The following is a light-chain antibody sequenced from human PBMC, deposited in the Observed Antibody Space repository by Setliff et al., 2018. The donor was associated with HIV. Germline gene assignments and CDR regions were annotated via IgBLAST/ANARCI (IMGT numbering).Light chain of an antibody. CDR2: DAS. CDR1: QGISSA. CDR3: QHFNSYLFT. Sequence: AIQLTQSPPSLSASVGDRITITCRASQGISSALAWYQKKPGKPPRLLIYDASSLESGVPSRFSGSGSGTDFTLTISSLQPEDFATYYCQHFNSYLFTFGPGTKVDIK. V-gene: IGKV1-13*02. J-gene: IGKJ3*01.